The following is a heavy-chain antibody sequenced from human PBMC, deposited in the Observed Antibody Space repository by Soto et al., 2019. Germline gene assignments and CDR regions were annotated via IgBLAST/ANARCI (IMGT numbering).Heavy chain of an antibody. V-gene: IGHV3-33*03. CDR1: GFPFDRYA. J-gene: IGHJ3*01. D-gene: IGHD6-19*01. Sequence: QVHLAESGGGVVQPGTSLRLSCAASGFPFDRYAIHWVRQAPGKGLGWVAAIWYDGSYTYYGESVKGRFLISRDNSKNTVFLEMNGLRAEDAAVYFCAKGRLAVAAGAFDSWGPGTRVIVSS. CDR3: AKGRLAVAAGAFDS. CDR2: IWYDGSYT.